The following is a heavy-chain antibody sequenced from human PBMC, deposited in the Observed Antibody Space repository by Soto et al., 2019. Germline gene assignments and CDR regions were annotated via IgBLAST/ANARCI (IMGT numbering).Heavy chain of an antibody. D-gene: IGHD5-18*01. V-gene: IGHV3-9*01. Sequence: GGSLRLSCAASGFTFDDYAMHWVRQAPGKGLEWVSSISWNSGSIGYADSVKGRFTISRDNAKNSLSLQMNSLRAEDTALYYCAKDIGYNYGPYYFDYWGQGILVTVSS. CDR3: AKDIGYNYGPYYFDY. J-gene: IGHJ4*02. CDR2: ISWNSGSI. CDR1: GFTFDDYA.